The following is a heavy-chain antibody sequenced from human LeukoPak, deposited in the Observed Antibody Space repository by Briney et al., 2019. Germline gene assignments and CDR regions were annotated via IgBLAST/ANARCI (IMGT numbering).Heavy chain of an antibody. J-gene: IGHJ4*02. V-gene: IGHV3-72*01. CDR3: TTDRLYFDY. Sequence: GGSLRLSCAASGFTFSDHYMDWVRQAPGKGLEWVGRTRNKANSYTTEYAASVKGRLTISRDDSKNSLYLQMNSLKTEDTAVYYCTTDRLYFDYWGQRTLVTVSS. CDR1: GFTFSDHY. CDR2: TRNKANSYTT.